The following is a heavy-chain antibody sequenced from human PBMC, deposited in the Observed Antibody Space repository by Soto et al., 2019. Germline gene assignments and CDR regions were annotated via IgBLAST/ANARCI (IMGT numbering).Heavy chain of an antibody. CDR2: IIPIFGTA. D-gene: IGHD3-3*01. CDR1: GGTFSSYA. Sequence: QVQLVQSGAEVKKPGSSVKVSCKASGGTFSSYAISWVRQAPGQGLEWMGGIIPIFGTANYAQKFQGRVTLTADKSTSTAYMELSSLRSEDTAVYYCARDLFFGVVPTARHYYYGMDVWGQGTTVTVSS. V-gene: IGHV1-69*06. CDR3: ARDLFFGVVPTARHYYYGMDV. J-gene: IGHJ6*02.